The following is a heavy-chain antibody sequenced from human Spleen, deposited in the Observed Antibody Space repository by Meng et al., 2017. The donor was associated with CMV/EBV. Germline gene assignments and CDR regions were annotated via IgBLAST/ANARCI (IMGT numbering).Heavy chain of an antibody. CDR2: INPNNGYT. CDR1: GGHY. J-gene: IGHJ4*02. D-gene: IGHD2-2*01. Sequence: ASVKVSCKSSGGHYMQWVRQAPGQGLEWMGWINPNNGYTKYAQKFQGRVTITRDTSINTAYMELNSLTSDDTAVYYCAGGRYCSSTSCSFDYWGQGTLVTVSS. V-gene: IGHV1-2*02. CDR3: AGGRYCSSTSCSFDY.